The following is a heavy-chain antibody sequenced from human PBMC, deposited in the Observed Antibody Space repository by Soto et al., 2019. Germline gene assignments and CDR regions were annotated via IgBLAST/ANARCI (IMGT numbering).Heavy chain of an antibody. CDR2: IKQEGSDR. CDR1: GFIFSYYC. Sequence: EMQLVQSGGGSVQPGRSLRLSCAASGFIFSYYCMSWVRQAPGKGLEWVASIKQEGSDRNYVDSVKGRFTSSRDNAKNSLELQLNSLRVEDTAVYYCVREREAFYYSDGMDVWGQGTTVTVSS. V-gene: IGHV3-7*01. CDR3: VREREAFYYSDGMDV. J-gene: IGHJ6*02.